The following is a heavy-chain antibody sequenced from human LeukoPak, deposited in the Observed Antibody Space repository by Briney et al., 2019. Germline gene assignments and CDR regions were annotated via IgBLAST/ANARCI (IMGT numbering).Heavy chain of an antibody. D-gene: IGHD3-16*01. Sequence: SETLSLTCTVSGGSISNYYWSWIRQPPGKGLEWIGFIYYSGSTNYNPSLKSRVTISVDTSKNQFSLKLSSVTAADTAVYYCARDPGYDYVWGNPFDPWGQGTLVTVSS. CDR2: IYYSGST. CDR3: ARDPGYDYVWGNPFDP. CDR1: GGSISNYY. V-gene: IGHV4-59*12. J-gene: IGHJ5*02.